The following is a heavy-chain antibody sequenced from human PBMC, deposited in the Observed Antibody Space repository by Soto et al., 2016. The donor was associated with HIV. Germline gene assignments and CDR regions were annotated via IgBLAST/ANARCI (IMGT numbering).Heavy chain of an antibody. J-gene: IGHJ4*02. Sequence: EVQLVESGGGLVQPGGSLRLSCAASGFTFSSYSMNWVRQAPGKGLEWVSYISSSSSTIYYADSVKGRFTISRDNSKNTLYLQMNSLRTEDTAVYFCARVGAMPGYYFDYWGQGTLVIVSS. V-gene: IGHV3-48*01. D-gene: IGHD1-26*01. CDR2: ISSSSSTI. CDR1: GFTFSSYS. CDR3: ARVGAMPGYYFDY.